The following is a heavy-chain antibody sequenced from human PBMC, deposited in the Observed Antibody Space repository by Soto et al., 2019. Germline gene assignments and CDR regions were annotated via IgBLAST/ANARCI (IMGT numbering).Heavy chain of an antibody. D-gene: IGHD1-26*01. V-gene: IGHV3-15*01. Sequence: PGGSLRLSCAASGFTFSNVWMSWVRQAPGKGLEWVGRVKSKSYGATTDYAAPVKGRFTVSRDDSQNTLSLQMDSLKIEDTAVYFCTTAAGGMWGADYWGQGTPVTVSS. CDR3: TTAAGGMWGADY. CDR1: GFTFSNVW. J-gene: IGHJ4*02. CDR2: VKSKSYGATT.